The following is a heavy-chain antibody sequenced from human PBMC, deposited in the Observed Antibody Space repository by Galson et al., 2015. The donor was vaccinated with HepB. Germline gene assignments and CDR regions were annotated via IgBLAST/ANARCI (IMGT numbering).Heavy chain of an antibody. V-gene: IGHV3-23*01. CDR2: ISDSGDST. D-gene: IGHD6-19*01. CDR1: GFTFSNYA. Sequence: SLRLSCAASGFTFSNYAITWVRQAPGQGLEWVSAISDSGDSTYYADSVRGRFTISRDNSKNTLYLQMNGLTADDTAVYFCAKDAAPGSGSPSFDDCGQGTLVTVSS. CDR3: AKDAAPGSGSPSFDD. J-gene: IGHJ4*02.